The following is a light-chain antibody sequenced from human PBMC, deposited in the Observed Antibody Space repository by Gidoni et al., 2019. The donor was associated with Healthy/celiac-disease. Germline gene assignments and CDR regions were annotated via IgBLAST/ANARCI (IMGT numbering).Light chain of an antibody. CDR1: QSVSSN. CDR3: QQYNNWPPL. J-gene: IGKJ2*01. CDR2: GAS. V-gene: IGKV3-15*01. Sequence: LSCRASQSVSSNLAWYQQKPGQAPRLLIYGASTRATGIPARFSGSGSGTEFTLTISSLQSEDFAVYYCQQYNNWPPLFGQGTKLEIK.